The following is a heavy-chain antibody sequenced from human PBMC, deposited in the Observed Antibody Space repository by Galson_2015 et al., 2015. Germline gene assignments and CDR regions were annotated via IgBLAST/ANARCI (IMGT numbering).Heavy chain of an antibody. CDR1: GGTFSSYA. Sequence: SVKVSCKASGGTFSSYAISWVRQAPGQGLEWMGGIIPIFGTANYAQKFQGRVTITADESTSTAYMELSSLRSEDTAVYYCARSIYDFWSGNYYYYYMDVWGKGTTVTVSS. CDR2: IIPIFGTA. V-gene: IGHV1-69*13. CDR3: ARSIYDFWSGNYYYYYMDV. J-gene: IGHJ6*03. D-gene: IGHD3-3*01.